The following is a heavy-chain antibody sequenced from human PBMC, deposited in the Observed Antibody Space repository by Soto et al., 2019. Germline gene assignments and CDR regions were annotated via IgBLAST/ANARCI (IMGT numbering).Heavy chain of an antibody. CDR1: GFPFSSYN. J-gene: IGHJ4*02. CDR3: ARPYSGSYSFDY. CDR2: ITSTTSDI. V-gene: IGHV3-21*01. Sequence: XVSLRLSFAASGFPFSSYNMNWVRQAPGKGLEWVSSITSTTSDIYYADSVKGRFTISRDNAKNSLYLHMNSLRAEDTAVYYCARPYSGSYSFDYWGQGTLVTV. D-gene: IGHD1-26*01.